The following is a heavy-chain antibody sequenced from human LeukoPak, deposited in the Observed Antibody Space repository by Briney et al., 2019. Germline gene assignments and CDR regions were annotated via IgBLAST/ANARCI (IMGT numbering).Heavy chain of an antibody. V-gene: IGHV1-69*06. Sequence: GSSVKVSCKASGGTFISYAISWVRQAPGQGLEWMGGIIPIFGTANYAQKFQGRVTITADKSTSTAYMELSSLRSEDTAVYYCARNLLDIADPWESSGYWGQGTLVTVSS. J-gene: IGHJ4*02. CDR1: GGTFISYA. CDR2: IIPIFGTA. CDR3: ARNLLDIADPWESSGY. D-gene: IGHD5-12*01.